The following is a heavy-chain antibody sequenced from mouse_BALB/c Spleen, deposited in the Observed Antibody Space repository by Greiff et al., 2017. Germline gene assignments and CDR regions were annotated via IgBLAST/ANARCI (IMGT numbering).Heavy chain of an antibody. D-gene: IGHD2-1*01. CDR1: GYTFTDYE. CDR2: IDPETGGT. CDR3: TRDYGNYSWFAY. Sequence: VQGVESGAELVRPGASVTLSCKASGYTFTDYEMHWVKQTPVHGLEWIGAIDPETGGTAYNQKFKGKATLTADKSSSTAYMELRSPTSEDSAVYYCTRDYGNYSWFAYWGQGTLVTVSA. J-gene: IGHJ3*01. V-gene: IGHV1-15*01.